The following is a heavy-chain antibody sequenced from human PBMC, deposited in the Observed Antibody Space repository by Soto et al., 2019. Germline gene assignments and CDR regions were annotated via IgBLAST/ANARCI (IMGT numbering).Heavy chain of an antibody. D-gene: IGHD6-13*01. CDR2: ISYDGSSK. Sequence: VQLLGSGGGLVQPGGSLRLSCVASGFTFSNYGIHWVRQAPGKGLEWVAVISYDGSSKDYADSVKGRFTISRDNSKNTLYLQMNSLTIEDTAVYYCAKDDGSTWSMFYSYYGVDVWGQGTTVTVSS. V-gene: IGHV3-30*18. CDR1: GFTFSNYG. J-gene: IGHJ6*02. CDR3: AKDDGSTWSMFYSYYGVDV.